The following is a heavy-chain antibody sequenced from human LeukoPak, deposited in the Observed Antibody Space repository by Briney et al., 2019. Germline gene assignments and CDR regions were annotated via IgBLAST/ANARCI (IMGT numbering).Heavy chain of an antibody. D-gene: IGHD3-22*01. V-gene: IGHV4-34*01. J-gene: IGHJ4*02. CDR3: ARGFSLHYYDSSGYAHFDY. CDR2: INHSGST. CDR1: GGSFSVYY. Sequence: KASETLSLTCAVYGGSFSVYYWSWIRQPPGKGLEWIGEINHSGSTNYNPSLKSRVTISVDTSKNQFSLKLSSVTAADTAVYYCARGFSLHYYDSSGYAHFDYWGQGTLVTVSS.